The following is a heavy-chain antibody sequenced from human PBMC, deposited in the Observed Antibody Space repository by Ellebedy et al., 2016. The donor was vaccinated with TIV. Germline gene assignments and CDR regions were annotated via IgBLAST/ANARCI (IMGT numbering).Heavy chain of an antibody. D-gene: IGHD3-9*01. CDR3: GRAREPGYFAYYYHGMDV. CDR1: GFTFSDYF. Sequence: PGGSLRLSCAGSGFTFSDYFMTWVRQAPGKGLEWVSYITNTGSTIYYADSVKCRFTVARDNSKNSLFLQMNNLRGEDAAVYYCGRAREPGYFAYYYHGMDVWGQGTTVTVSS. J-gene: IGHJ6*02. CDR2: ITNTGSTI. V-gene: IGHV3-11*01.